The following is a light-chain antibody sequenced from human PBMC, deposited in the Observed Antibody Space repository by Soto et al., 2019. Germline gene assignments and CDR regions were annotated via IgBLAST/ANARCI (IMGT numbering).Light chain of an antibody. CDR1: QNVGSY. Sequence: ELLLTQSPATLYLSPGERATLSCRASQNVGSYLAWYQQKPGQAPRLLIYDASNRATGIPARFSGSGSGTDFTLTISSLEPEDFAVYYCQQRRDWPDAFGGGTEVEI. CDR2: DAS. J-gene: IGKJ4*01. V-gene: IGKV3-11*01. CDR3: QQRRDWPDA.